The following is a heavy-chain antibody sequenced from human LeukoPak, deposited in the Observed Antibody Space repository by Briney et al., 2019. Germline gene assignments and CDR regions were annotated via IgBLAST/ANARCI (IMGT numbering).Heavy chain of an antibody. V-gene: IGHV1-2*02. Sequence: ASVKVSCKASGYTFTGYYMHWVRQAPGQGLEWMGWINPNSGGTNYAQKFQGRVTMTRDTSISTAYVELSRLRSDDTAVYYCARSSAEIDIVVVPAAMDYWGQETLVTVSS. D-gene: IGHD2-2*01. J-gene: IGHJ4*02. CDR1: GYTFTGYY. CDR2: INPNSGGT. CDR3: ARSSAEIDIVVVPAAMDY.